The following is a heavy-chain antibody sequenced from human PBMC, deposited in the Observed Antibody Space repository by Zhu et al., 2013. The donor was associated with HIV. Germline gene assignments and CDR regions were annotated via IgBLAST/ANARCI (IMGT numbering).Heavy chain of an antibody. V-gene: IGHV1-69*06. Sequence: QVQLVQSGAEVKKPGSSVKVSCKASGGTFSSYAISWVRQAPGQGLEWMGGIIPIFGTANYAQKFQGRVTITADKSTSTAYMELSSLRSEDTAVYYCARERIVVVVVAATTGYYYYGMDVWGQGTTVTVSS. CDR2: IIPIFGTA. CDR3: ARERIVVVVVAATTGYYYYGMDV. D-gene: IGHD2-15*01. J-gene: IGHJ6*02. CDR1: GGTFSSYA.